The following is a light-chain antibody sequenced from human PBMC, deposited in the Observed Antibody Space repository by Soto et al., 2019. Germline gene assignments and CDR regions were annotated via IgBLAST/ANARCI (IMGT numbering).Light chain of an antibody. V-gene: IGKV3-11*01. CDR1: QNINSY. CDR2: DAS. CDR3: QQRSNGPWT. Sequence: EIVLTQSPATLSLSPGDRATLSCRASQNINSYLAWYQHKPGQAPRLLIFDASNRATGIPARFSGSGSGTDFTLTISSLEPEDFAVYYCQQRSNGPWTFGQGTKVEIK. J-gene: IGKJ1*01.